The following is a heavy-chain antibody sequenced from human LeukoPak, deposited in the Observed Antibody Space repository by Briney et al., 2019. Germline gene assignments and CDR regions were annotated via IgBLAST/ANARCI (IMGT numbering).Heavy chain of an antibody. CDR1: GGTFSSYA. D-gene: IGHD6-19*01. V-gene: IGHV1-69*13. Sequence: SVKVSCKASGGTFSSYAISWVRQAPGQGLEWMGGINPIFGTANYAQKFQGRVTITADESTSTAYMELSSLRSEDTAVYYCAREDGYSSGWYYFDYWGQGTLVTVSS. CDR2: INPIFGTA. J-gene: IGHJ4*02. CDR3: AREDGYSSGWYYFDY.